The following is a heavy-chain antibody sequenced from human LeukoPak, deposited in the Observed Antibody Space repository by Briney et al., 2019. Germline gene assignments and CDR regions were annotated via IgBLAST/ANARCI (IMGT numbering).Heavy chain of an antibody. D-gene: IGHD4-17*01. Sequence: PEGSLRLSCAASGFTFSSYAMNWVRQASGRGLEWVSGITDSGRKTYYADSVKGRFSISRDNSKNTVYLQMSDLRAEDTAVYYCAKITKATTPNYWGQGTLVTVSS. CDR1: GFTFSSYA. J-gene: IGHJ4*02. CDR2: ITDSGRKT. V-gene: IGHV3-23*01. CDR3: AKITKATTPNY.